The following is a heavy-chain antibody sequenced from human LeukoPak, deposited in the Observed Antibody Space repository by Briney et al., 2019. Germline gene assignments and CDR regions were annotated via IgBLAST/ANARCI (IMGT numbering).Heavy chain of an antibody. CDR3: AKDRDRDSDAFDI. CDR1: GFTVSSNY. J-gene: IGHJ3*02. D-gene: IGHD2-21*02. CDR2: IYSGGST. Sequence: GGSLRLSCAASGFTVSSNYMSWVRQAPGKGLEWVSVIYSGGSTYYADSVKGRFTISRDNAKNSLYLQMNSLRAEDMALYYCAKDRDRDSDAFDIWGQGTMVTVSS. V-gene: IGHV3-53*05.